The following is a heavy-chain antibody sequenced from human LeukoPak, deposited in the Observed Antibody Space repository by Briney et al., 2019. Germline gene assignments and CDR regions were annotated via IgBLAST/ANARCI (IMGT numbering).Heavy chain of an antibody. V-gene: IGHV4-59*12. D-gene: IGHD4-17*01. CDR1: GGSISSYY. CDR2: IYYSGST. J-gene: IGHJ4*02. CDR3: ARENGDYYFDY. Sequence: SETLSLACTVSGGSISSYYWSWIRQPPGKGLEWIGYIYYSGSTNYNPSLKSRVTISVDTSKNQFSLKLGSVTAADTAVYYCARENGDYYFDYWGQGTLVTVSS.